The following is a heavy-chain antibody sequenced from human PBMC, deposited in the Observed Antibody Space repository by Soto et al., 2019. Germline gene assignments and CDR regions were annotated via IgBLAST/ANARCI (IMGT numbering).Heavy chain of an antibody. D-gene: IGHD1-26*01. CDR1: GFSFSTYA. CDR3: ATGDGDHSYFKFAY. V-gene: IGHV3-23*01. Sequence: EVQLLESGGGLVQPGGSLTLSCAASGFSFSTYAMNWVRQAPGQGLEWVSAISGSGGGTYYTDSVTGRFTISRDNSKKTLYLQLNSLRPEDTAFYYCATGDGDHSYFKFAYWGQGTLVTVSS. CDR2: ISGSGGGT. J-gene: IGHJ4*02.